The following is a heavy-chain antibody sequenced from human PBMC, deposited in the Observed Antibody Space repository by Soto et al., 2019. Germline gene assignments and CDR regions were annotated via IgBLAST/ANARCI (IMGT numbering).Heavy chain of an antibody. V-gene: IGHV4-34*01. Sequence: SETLSLTCAVYGGSFSGYYWSWIRQPPGKGLEWIGEINHSGSTNYNPSLKSRVTISVDTSKNQFSLKLSSVTAADTAVYYCARGRRDIVVVVAATPSGAFDIWGQGTMVTVSS. CDR1: GGSFSGYY. CDR3: ARGRRDIVVVVAATPSGAFDI. D-gene: IGHD2-15*01. J-gene: IGHJ3*02. CDR2: INHSGST.